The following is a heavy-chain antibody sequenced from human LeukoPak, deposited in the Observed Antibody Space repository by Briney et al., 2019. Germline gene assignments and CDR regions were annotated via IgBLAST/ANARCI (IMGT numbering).Heavy chain of an antibody. V-gene: IGHV3-7*01. D-gene: IGHD5-18*01. J-gene: IGHJ4*02. CDR2: IKQDGGEK. Sequence: GGSLRLSCEASGFTFSTFWMTWVRQAPGKGLEWLANIKQDGGEKYYVDSVKGRFTISRDNAKNSLYLQMNSLRAEDTAVYYCAHGSRGYSYGYRFDYWGQGTLVTVSS. CDR3: AHGSRGYSYGYRFDY. CDR1: GFTFSTFW.